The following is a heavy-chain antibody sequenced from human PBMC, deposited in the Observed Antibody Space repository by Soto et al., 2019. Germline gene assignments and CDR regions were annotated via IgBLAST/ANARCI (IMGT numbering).Heavy chain of an antibody. CDR1: GYSFTSYW. Sequence: EVQLVQSGAEVKKPGESLRISCKGSGYSFTSYWISWVRQMPGKGLEWMGRIDPSDSYTNYSPSFQGHVTISRDNSKYTLYLQTNSLRAEDTAVYYCAKSYYDSSGSYWIDQWGHGTLVTVSS. CDR3: AKSYYDSSGSYWIDQ. CDR2: IDPSDSYT. V-gene: IGHV5-10-1*03. D-gene: IGHD3-22*01. J-gene: IGHJ5*02.